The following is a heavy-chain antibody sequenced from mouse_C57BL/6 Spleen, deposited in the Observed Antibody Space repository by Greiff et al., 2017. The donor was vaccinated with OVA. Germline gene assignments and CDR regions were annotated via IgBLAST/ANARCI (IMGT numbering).Heavy chain of an antibody. CDR1: GYTFTEYT. D-gene: IGHD1-1*01. CDR2: FYPGSGSI. V-gene: IGHV1-62-2*01. J-gene: IGHJ4*01. Sequence: QVQLKESGAELVKPGASVKLSCKASGYTFTEYTIHWVKQRSGQGLEWIGWFYPGSGSIKYNEKFKDKATLTADKSSSTVYMALSRLTSEDSAVYFCARHEEGTTVVAGNAMDYWGQGTSVTVSS. CDR3: ARHEEGTTVVAGNAMDY.